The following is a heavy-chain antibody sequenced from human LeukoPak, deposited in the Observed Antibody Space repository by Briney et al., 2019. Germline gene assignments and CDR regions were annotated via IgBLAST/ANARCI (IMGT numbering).Heavy chain of an antibody. CDR3: ARNQYCSSTNCYGGRGALDF. V-gene: IGHV7-4-1*02. D-gene: IGHD2-2*01. CDR2: INTDTGNP. J-gene: IGHJ4*02. CDR1: GYSFTNYA. Sequence: ASVKVSCKASGYSFTNYAMNLVRQAPGQGLEWMGWINTDTGNPTYAQGFTGRFVFSLDTSVSTAYLQISSLKAEDTALYYCARNQYCSSTNCYGGRGALDFWGQGTLLTVSS.